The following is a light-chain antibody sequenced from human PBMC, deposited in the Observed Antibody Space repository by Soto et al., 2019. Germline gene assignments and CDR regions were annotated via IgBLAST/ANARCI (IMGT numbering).Light chain of an antibody. CDR3: QQRSNWPRT. Sequence: EIVLTQSPATLPLSPGERATLSCRASQSVSSYLAWYQQKPGQAPRLLIYDASNRATGIPARFSGSGSETDFTLTISSLEPEDFAVYYCQQRSNWPRTFGQGTKLEIK. J-gene: IGKJ2*01. CDR1: QSVSSY. CDR2: DAS. V-gene: IGKV3-11*01.